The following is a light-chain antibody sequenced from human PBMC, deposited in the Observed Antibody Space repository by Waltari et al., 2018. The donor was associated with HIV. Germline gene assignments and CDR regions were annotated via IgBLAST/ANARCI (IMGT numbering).Light chain of an antibody. CDR2: DVT. J-gene: IGLJ2*01. Sequence: QSALTQPPSASGSPGQSVTISCPGTSSDVGSYNYVSWFQQHPGKAPKLLIYDVTTRPSGVPDRFSGSKSGNTASLTVSGLQAEEEADYYCASHAGSKDVFGGGTRLTVL. V-gene: IGLV2-8*01. CDR1: SSDVGSYNY. CDR3: ASHAGSKDV.